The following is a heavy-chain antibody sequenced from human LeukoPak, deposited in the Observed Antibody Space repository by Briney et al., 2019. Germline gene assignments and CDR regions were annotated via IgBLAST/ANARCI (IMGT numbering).Heavy chain of an antibody. CDR1: GYTFTGYY. CDR2: IRYAGSNK. V-gene: IGHV3-30*02. Sequence: SCKASGYTFTGYYMHWVRQAPGKGLEWVAFIRYAGSNKYYADSVEGRFTISRDNSENTLYLQMSSLRVEDTAVYYCAKGGYGDHYYYYYYMDVWGKGTPVTISS. D-gene: IGHD4-17*01. J-gene: IGHJ6*03. CDR3: AKGGYGDHYYYYYYMDV.